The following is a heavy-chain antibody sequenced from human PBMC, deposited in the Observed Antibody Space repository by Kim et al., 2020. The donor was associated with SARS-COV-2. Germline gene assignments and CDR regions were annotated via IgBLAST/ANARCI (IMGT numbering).Heavy chain of an antibody. D-gene: IGHD3-9*01. CDR2: TYYRSKWYN. V-gene: IGHV6-1*01. CDR3: ARGDYDILTGPPFYYYYGMDV. Sequence: SQTLSLTCAISGDSVSSNSAAWNWIRQSPSRGLEWLGRTYYRSKWYNDYAVSVKSRITINPDTSKNQFSLQLNSVTPEDTAVYYCARGDYDILTGPPFYYYYGMDVWGQGTTVTVSS. J-gene: IGHJ6*02. CDR1: GDSVSSNSAA.